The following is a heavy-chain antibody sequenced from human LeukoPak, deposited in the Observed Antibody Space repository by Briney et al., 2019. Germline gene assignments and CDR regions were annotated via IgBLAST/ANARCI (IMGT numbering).Heavy chain of an antibody. CDR3: ARAWYYYDSSGSSPLSD. V-gene: IGHV4-34*01. Sequence: ETLSLTCAVYGGSFSGYYWSWIRQPPGKGLEWIGEINHSGSTNYNPSLKSRVTISVDTSKNQFSLKLSSVTAADTAVYYCARAWYYYDSSGSSPLSDWGQGTLVTVSS. CDR1: GGSFSGYY. D-gene: IGHD3-22*01. CDR2: INHSGST. J-gene: IGHJ4*02.